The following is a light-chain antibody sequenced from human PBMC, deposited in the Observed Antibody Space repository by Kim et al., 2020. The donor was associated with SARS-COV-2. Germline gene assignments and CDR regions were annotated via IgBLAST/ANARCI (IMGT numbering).Light chain of an antibody. CDR1: QTVGSSF. J-gene: IGKJ1*01. CDR3: QQYGNSPWT. CDR2: AAS. Sequence: PGERATLSCRASQTVGSSFLAWYQQKPGQAPRLLIYAASTRATGIPDRFTGSGSGTDLTLTISSLEPEDVAIYYCQQYGNSPWTFGQGTKLEI. V-gene: IGKV3-20*01.